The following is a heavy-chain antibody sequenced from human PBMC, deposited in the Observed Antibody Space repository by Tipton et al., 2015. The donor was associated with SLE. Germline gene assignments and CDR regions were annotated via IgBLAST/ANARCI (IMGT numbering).Heavy chain of an antibody. CDR2: IYYSGST. D-gene: IGHD2-15*01. J-gene: IGHJ4*02. V-gene: IGHV4-59*01. Sequence: TLSLTCTVSGGSISSYYWSWIRQPPGKGLEWIGYIYYSGSTNYNPSLKSRVTISVDTSKNQFSLKLSSVTAADTAVYYCARTPWDCSGGSCYSFDYWGQGTLVTVSS. CDR3: ARTPWDCSGGSCYSFDY. CDR1: GGSISSYY.